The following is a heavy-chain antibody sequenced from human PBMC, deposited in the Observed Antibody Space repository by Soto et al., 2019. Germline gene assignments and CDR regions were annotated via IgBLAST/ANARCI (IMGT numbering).Heavy chain of an antibody. J-gene: IGHJ4*02. V-gene: IGHV3-23*01. D-gene: IGHD3-22*01. CDR1: GFTFSSYA. CDR2: ISGSGGST. CDR3: AKDWDYYYDSSGYLDY. Sequence: GGSLRLSCAASGFTFSSYAMSWVRQAPGKGLEWVSAISGSGGSTYYADSVKGRFTISRDNSKNTLYLQMNSLRAEDTAVYYCAKDWDYYYDSSGYLDYWGQGTLVNVSS.